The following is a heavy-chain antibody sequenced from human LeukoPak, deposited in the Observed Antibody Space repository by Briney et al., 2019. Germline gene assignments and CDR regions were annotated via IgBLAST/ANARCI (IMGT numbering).Heavy chain of an antibody. V-gene: IGHV4-39*01. CDR1: GRSINRSSRSY. CDR3: ARHVPSTIFFNWFDP. CDR2: IFYSGST. Sequence: SETLSLTFTVSGRSINRSSRSYCGWIRQPPGKGLEWFGSIFYSGSTYSNPSLKIPLTISLDPSNNQFSLKLPSVPAAVTAVYYCARHVPSTIFFNWFDPWGQGTLVTVSS. D-gene: IGHD3-3*01. J-gene: IGHJ5*02.